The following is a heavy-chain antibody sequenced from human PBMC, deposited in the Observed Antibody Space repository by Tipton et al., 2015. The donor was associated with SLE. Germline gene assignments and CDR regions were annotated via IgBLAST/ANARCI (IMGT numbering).Heavy chain of an antibody. CDR1: GFTFSSYW. V-gene: IGHV3-7*01. J-gene: IGHJ4*02. CDR2: IKQDGSEK. CDR3: ARGCPGATNYFDS. D-gene: IGHD5-24*01. Sequence: SLRLSCAASGFTFSSYWMSWVRQAPGKGLEWVANIKQDGSEKYYVDSVKGRFTISRDNAKNSLYLQMNSLRAEDTAVYYCARGCPGATNYFDSWGQGPLVTVSS.